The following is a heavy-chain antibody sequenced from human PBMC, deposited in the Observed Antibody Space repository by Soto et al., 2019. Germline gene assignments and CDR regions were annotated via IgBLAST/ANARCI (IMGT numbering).Heavy chain of an antibody. CDR3: ARDGLDYGLFYYGMDV. Sequence: QVQLVQSGAEVKKPGASVKVSCKASGYTFTSYGISWVRQAPGQGLEWMGWISAYNGNTNYAQKLQGRVTMTTDTXTXTAYMELRSLRSDDTAVYYCARDGLDYGLFYYGMDVWGQGTTVTVSS. CDR2: ISAYNGNT. J-gene: IGHJ6*02. CDR1: GYTFTSYG. D-gene: IGHD4-17*01. V-gene: IGHV1-18*01.